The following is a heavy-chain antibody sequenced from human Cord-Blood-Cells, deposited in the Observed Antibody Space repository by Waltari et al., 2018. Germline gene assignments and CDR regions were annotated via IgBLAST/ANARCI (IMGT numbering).Heavy chain of an antibody. CDR2: ISSSSSYI. CDR1: GFPFSSYS. Sequence: EVQLVESGGGLVKPGGSLRLSCAASGFPFSSYSMNWARPAPGKGLEWVSSISSSSSYIYYADSVKGRFTISRDNAKNSLYLQMNSLRAEDTAVYYCARDRYCSSTSCYDYWGQGTLVTVSS. V-gene: IGHV3-21*01. D-gene: IGHD2-2*01. J-gene: IGHJ4*02. CDR3: ARDRYCSSTSCYDY.